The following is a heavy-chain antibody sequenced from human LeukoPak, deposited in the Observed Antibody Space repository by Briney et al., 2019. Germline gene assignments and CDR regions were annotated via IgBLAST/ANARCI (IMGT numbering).Heavy chain of an antibody. J-gene: IGHJ4*02. CDR2: ISGSGGST. CDR3: AKDLSLTPDYGDYGFDY. Sequence: GGSLRLSCGATGFTFSRFWMTWVRQAPGKGLEWVSAISGSGGSTYYADSVKGRFTISRDNSTNTLYLQMNSLRAEDTAVYYCAKDLSLTPDYGDYGFDYWGQGTLVTVSS. V-gene: IGHV3-23*01. D-gene: IGHD4-17*01. CDR1: GFTFSRFW.